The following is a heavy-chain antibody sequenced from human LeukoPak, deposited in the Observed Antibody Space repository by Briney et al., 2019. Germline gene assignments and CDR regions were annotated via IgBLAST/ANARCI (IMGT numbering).Heavy chain of an antibody. CDR2: IYYSGST. CDR1: GGSISSYY. J-gene: IGHJ5*02. D-gene: IGHD2-2*01. Sequence: SETLSLTCTVSGGSISSYYWSWIRQPPGKGLEWIGYIYYSGSTNYNPSLKSRVTISVDTSKNQFSLKLSSVTAADTAVYYCARSSLGGIDPWGQGTLVTVSS. V-gene: IGHV4-59*01. CDR3: ARSSLGGIDP.